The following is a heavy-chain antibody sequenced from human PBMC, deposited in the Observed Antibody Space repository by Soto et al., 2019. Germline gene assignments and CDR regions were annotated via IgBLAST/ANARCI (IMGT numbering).Heavy chain of an antibody. D-gene: IGHD6-6*01. CDR2: ISGTSNDI. CDR1: GFTFRSYS. J-gene: IGHJ6*02. CDR3: ATSIAAHLGYYGMDV. V-gene: IGHV3-21*01. Sequence: EVRLVESGGGLVKPGGSLRLSCAASGFTFRSYSLNWVRQAPGKGLEWVSSISGTSNDIYYADSVKGRFIISRDNARDSLYLQMYSLSAEDTAIYFCATSIAAHLGYYGMDVWGQGTTVTVSS.